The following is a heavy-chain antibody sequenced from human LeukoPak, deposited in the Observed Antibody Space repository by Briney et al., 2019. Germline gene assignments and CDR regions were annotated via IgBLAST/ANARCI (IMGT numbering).Heavy chain of an antibody. D-gene: IGHD4-17*01. V-gene: IGHV1-69*01. J-gene: IGHJ6*03. CDR3: ARAHDGDGLDYYYMDV. CDR1: GGTFSSYA. Sequence: GSSVKVSCKASGGTFSSYAIGWVRQAPGQGLEWMGGIIPIFGTANYAQKFQGRVTITADESTSTAYMELSSLRSEDTAVYYCARAHDGDGLDYYYMDVWGKGTTVTVSS. CDR2: IIPIFGTA.